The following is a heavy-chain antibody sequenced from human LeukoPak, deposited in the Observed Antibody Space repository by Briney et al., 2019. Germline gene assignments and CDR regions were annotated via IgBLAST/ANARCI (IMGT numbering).Heavy chain of an antibody. D-gene: IGHD3-22*01. J-gene: IGHJ3*02. V-gene: IGHV1-18*01. CDR1: GYTFTSYG. Sequence: ASVKVSCKASGYTFTSYGISWVRQAPGQGLEWMGWISAYNGNTNYAQKLQGRVTMTTDTSTSTAYMELRSLRSDDTAVYYCAREGGVFVSGYYEVRDAFDIWGQGTMVTVSS. CDR2: ISAYNGNT. CDR3: AREGGVFVSGYYEVRDAFDI.